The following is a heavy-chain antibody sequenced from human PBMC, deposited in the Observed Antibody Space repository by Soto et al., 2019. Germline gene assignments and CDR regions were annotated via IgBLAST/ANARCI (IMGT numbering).Heavy chain of an antibody. CDR1: GGSVNNGNYY. CDR2: IYYSGST. Sequence: QVQLQESGPGLVKPSETLTLTCTVSGGSVNNGNYYWSWIRQPPGKGLEWIGHIYYSGSTNYNPSLKSRVIISIDTSNKQFSLKLSSVTAADTAVYFCARDPGVGLSARWFDPWGQGALVTVSS. CDR3: ARDPGVGLSARWFDP. D-gene: IGHD2-8*01. J-gene: IGHJ5*02. V-gene: IGHV4-61*01.